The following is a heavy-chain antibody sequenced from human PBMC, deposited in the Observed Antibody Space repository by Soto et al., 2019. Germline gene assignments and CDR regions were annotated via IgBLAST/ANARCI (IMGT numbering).Heavy chain of an antibody. Sequence: QVQLVESGGGVVQPGRSLRLSCAASGFIFSSYGMHWVRQAPGKGLEWVAAIWNDGSNKDYAHSVKGRFTISRDNSKNTVYLQMNSRRGEDTAMYYWKREDEILTGFDYWGQGTLVTVSS. CDR2: IWNDGSNK. J-gene: IGHJ4*02. D-gene: IGHD3-9*01. V-gene: IGHV3-33*01. CDR3: KREDEILTGFDY. CDR1: GFIFSSYG.